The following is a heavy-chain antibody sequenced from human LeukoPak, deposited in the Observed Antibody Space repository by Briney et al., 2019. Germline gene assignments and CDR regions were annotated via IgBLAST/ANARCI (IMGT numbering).Heavy chain of an antibody. CDR3: ARRSSAWNAFDI. CDR1: CGSISSSGYY. V-gene: IGHV4-39*02. D-gene: IGHD6-19*01. Sequence: PSETLSLTCTVSCGSISSSGYYWRWIRRPPVKGLEWIGSMFYTGSTYYSPSLKSRVTLSADMSQNHFSLKVTSVTAADTAVYYCARRSSAWNAFDIWGRGTMVTVSS. J-gene: IGHJ3*02. CDR2: MFYTGST.